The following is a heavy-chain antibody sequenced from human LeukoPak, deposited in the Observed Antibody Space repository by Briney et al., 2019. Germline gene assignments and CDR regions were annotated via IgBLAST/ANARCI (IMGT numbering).Heavy chain of an antibody. Sequence: ASVKVSCKASGYTFTNYGINWVRQAPGQGLEWMGWISAYNGDTNHAQKLQGRVTMTTDTSTSTAYMELRSLRSDDTAVYYCARGYYDILTGYSPYYYYYGMDVWGQGTTVTVSS. V-gene: IGHV1-18*01. CDR2: ISAYNGDT. J-gene: IGHJ6*02. D-gene: IGHD3-9*01. CDR3: ARGYYDILTGYSPYYYYYGMDV. CDR1: GYTFTNYG.